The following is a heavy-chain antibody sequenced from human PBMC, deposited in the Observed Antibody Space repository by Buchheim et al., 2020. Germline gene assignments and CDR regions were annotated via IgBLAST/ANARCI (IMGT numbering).Heavy chain of an antibody. CDR2: ISGSGGST. V-gene: IGHV3-23*04. D-gene: IGHD3-16*02. J-gene: IGHJ5*02. CDR1: GFTFSSYA. CDR3: AKDPGGLYDYVWGSYPTRWLDP. Sequence: EVQLVESGGGLVQPGGSLRLSCAASGFTFSSYAMSWVRQAPGKGLEWVSAISGSGGSTYYADSVKGRFTISRDNSKNTLYLQMNSLRAEDTAVYYCAKDPGGLYDYVWGSYPTRWLDPWGQGTL.